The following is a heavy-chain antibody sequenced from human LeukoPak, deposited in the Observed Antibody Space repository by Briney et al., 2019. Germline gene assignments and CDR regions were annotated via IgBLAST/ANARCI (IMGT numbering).Heavy chain of an antibody. Sequence: ASVKVSCKASGYTFTSYDINWVRQATGQGLEWMGWMNPNSGNTGYAQKFQGRVTITRNTSISTAYTELSSLRSEDTAVYYCARIGSIAAPHYWGQGTLVTVSS. D-gene: IGHD6-6*01. J-gene: IGHJ4*02. CDR3: ARIGSIAAPHY. CDR2: MNPNSGNT. V-gene: IGHV1-8*03. CDR1: GYTFTSYD.